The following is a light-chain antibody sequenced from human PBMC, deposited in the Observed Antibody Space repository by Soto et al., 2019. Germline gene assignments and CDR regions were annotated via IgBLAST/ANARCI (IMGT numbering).Light chain of an antibody. V-gene: IGKV3-15*01. J-gene: IGKJ1*01. CDR2: GAS. Sequence: IVLTQSPVILSVSQGERASLSCRASQSVDSNLAWYQQKPGQAPRLLIYGASTRATGISARFSGSGSGTEFTLTISSLQSEDFGVYYCQQYNNWCTFGQGTNVDIK. CDR3: QQYNNWCT. CDR1: QSVDSN.